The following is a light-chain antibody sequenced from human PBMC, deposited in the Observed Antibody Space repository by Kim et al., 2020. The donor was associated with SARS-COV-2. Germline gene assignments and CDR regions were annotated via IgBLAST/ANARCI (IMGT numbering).Light chain of an antibody. J-gene: IGLJ2*01. CDR2: DVS. V-gene: IGLV2-11*03. CDR3: CSYAGVSTLV. Sequence: QSITVTCTGASSYVGSYNFVTWYQQPPGRAPKVIIYDVSKRPSGVPDRFSGSKSGNTASLTISGLQAEDEADYHCCSYAGVSTLVFGGGTKLTVL. CDR1: SSYVGSYNF.